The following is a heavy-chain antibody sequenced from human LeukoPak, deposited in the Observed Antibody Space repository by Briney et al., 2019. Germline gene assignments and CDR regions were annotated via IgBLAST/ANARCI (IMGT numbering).Heavy chain of an antibody. CDR1: GFSFSACY. CDR3: ARETYYFDRGGHEDSFDI. D-gene: IGHD3-22*01. V-gene: IGHV3-7*05. J-gene: IGHJ3*02. CDR2: INQAGSVQ. Sequence: PGGSLRLSCAASGFSFSACYMNWVRQAPGKGPEWLANINQAGSVQNYVDSVRGRFTISRDNAKNSLFLQMNSLRAEDTAVYYCARETYYFDRGGHEDSFDIWGQGTMVTVSS.